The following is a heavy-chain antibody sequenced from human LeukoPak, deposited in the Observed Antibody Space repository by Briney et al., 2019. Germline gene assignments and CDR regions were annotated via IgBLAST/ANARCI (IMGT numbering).Heavy chain of an antibody. CDR3: AKEIRRSGWSGSNYYYYMDV. CDR2: ISWNGGST. V-gene: IGHV3-43D*03. CDR1: GLSFDDYA. Sequence: GGSLRLSCAASGLSFDDYAMHWVRQAPGKGLQWVSLISWNGGSTYYADSVKGRFTISRDNSKNSLYLQMNSLRREDTGLYYCAKEIRRSGWSGSNYYYYMDVWSKGTTVTVSS. D-gene: IGHD6-19*01. J-gene: IGHJ6*03.